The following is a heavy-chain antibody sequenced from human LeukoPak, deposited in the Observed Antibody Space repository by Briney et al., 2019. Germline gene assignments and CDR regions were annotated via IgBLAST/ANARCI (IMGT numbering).Heavy chain of an antibody. V-gene: IGHV4-34*01. D-gene: IGHD3-10*01. J-gene: IGHJ3*02. CDR2: INHSGST. CDR1: GGSVSGYY. CDR3: ARGDNRGAFDI. Sequence: PSETLSPTCAVYGGSVSGYYWNWIRQPPGKGLEWIGEINHSGSTNYNPSLKGRVTISVDRSKNQFSLKVRSVTAAADTAVYFCARGDNRGAFDIWGQGTMVTVSS.